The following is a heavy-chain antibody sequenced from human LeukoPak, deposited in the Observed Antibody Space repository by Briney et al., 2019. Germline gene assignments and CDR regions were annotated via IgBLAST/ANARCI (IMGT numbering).Heavy chain of an antibody. Sequence: SETLSLTCTVSGGSISSYYWSWIRQPPGKGLEWIGYIYYSGSTNYNPSLKSRVTISVDTSKNQFSLKLSPVTAADTAVYYCAREGYSSSWFDYWGQGTLVTVSS. CDR2: IYYSGST. D-gene: IGHD6-13*01. CDR1: GGSISSYY. CDR3: AREGYSSSWFDY. J-gene: IGHJ4*02. V-gene: IGHV4-59*01.